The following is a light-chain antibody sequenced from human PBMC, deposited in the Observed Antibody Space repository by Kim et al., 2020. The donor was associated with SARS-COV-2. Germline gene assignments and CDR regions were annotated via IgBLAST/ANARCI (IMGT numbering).Light chain of an antibody. Sequence: AKLTCTLGRRHSSYPSAWQEQQPGKGRRVMMNLHSDGTHTKGDGIPDRFSGSSSGAERYLTISSLQSEDEADYYCQAWGAGFRVFGGGTQLTVL. CDR1: RRHSSYP. CDR3: QAWGAGFRV. CDR2: LHSDGTH. J-gene: IGLJ3*02. V-gene: IGLV4-69*01.